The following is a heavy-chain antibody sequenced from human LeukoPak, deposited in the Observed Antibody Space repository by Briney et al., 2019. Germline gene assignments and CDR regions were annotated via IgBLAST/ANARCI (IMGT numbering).Heavy chain of an antibody. CDR1: GFTFSTYA. CDR2: ISGSGSAM. J-gene: IGHJ4*02. CDR3: ARGTGSNYTLGY. D-gene: IGHD4-11*01. Sequence: GGSLRLSCAASGFTFSTYAMHWVRRAPGKGLEWVSYISGSGSAMYYADSVKGRFTISRDNAKNSLYLQMNSLRAEDTAVYYCARGTGSNYTLGYWGQGTLVTVSS. V-gene: IGHV3-48*01.